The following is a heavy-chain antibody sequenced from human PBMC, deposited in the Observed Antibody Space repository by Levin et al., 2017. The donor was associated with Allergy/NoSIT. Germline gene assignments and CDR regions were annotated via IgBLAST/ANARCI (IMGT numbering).Heavy chain of an antibody. CDR2: IYPGDSET. Sequence: GESLKISCKASGYSLTSYWIGWVRQMPGKGLEWMGIIYPGDSETRFSPSFQGQVTFSADKSISTAYLQWSSLKASDTAMYYCARSKGYCSSTNCALFYYWGQGTLVTVSS. V-gene: IGHV5-51*01. D-gene: IGHD2-2*01. CDR1: GYSLTSYW. CDR3: ARSKGYCSSTNCALFYY. J-gene: IGHJ4*02.